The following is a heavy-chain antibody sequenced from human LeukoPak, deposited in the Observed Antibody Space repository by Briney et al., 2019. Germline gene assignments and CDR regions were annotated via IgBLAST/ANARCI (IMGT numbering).Heavy chain of an antibody. Sequence: SETLSLTCTVSGGSISSYYWSWIRQPPGKGLEWIGYIYYSGSTNYNPSLKSRVTISVDTSKNQFSLKLSSVTAADTAVYYCARVGSTRTDLDYWGQGTLVTVSS. D-gene: IGHD5/OR15-5a*01. J-gene: IGHJ4*02. V-gene: IGHV4-59*01. CDR2: IYYSGST. CDR3: ARVGSTRTDLDY. CDR1: GGSISSYY.